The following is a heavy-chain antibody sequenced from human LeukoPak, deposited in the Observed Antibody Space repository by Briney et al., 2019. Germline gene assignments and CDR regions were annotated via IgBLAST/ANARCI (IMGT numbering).Heavy chain of an antibody. CDR2: ISYDGSNK. V-gene: IGHV3-30*18. Sequence: PGGSLRLSCAASGFTFSSYGMHWVRQAPGKGLEWVAVISYDGSNKYYADSVKGRFTISRDNSKNTLYLQMNSLRVEDTAMYYCAKDTKVAAAGMGYWGQGTLVTVSS. CDR3: AKDTKVAAAGMGY. D-gene: IGHD6-13*01. J-gene: IGHJ4*02. CDR1: GFTFSSYG.